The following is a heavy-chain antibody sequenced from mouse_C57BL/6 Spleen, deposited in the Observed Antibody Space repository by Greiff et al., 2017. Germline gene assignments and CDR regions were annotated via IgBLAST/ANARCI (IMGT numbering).Heavy chain of an antibody. CDR1: GFTFSDYY. D-gene: IGHD2-3*01. CDR3: ARHDGYYRFAY. Sequence: EVKLMESGGGLVQPGGSLKLSCAASGFTFSDYYMYWVRQTPEKRLEWVAYISNGGGSTYYPDTVKGLFTISRDNAKNTLYLQMSRLKSEDTARDYSARHDGYYRFAYWGQGTLVTVSA. V-gene: IGHV5-12*01. CDR2: ISNGGGST. J-gene: IGHJ3*01.